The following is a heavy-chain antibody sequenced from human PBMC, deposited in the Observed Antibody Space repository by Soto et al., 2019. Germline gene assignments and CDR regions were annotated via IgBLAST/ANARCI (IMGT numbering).Heavy chain of an antibody. V-gene: IGHV4-30-4*01. CDR3: ARVYGYCISTSCYAPVWFDP. CDR1: GGSISSGDYY. D-gene: IGHD2-2*01. CDR2: IYYSGST. J-gene: IGHJ5*02. Sequence: QVQLQESGPGLVKPSQTLSLTCTVSGGSISSGDYYWSWIRQPPGKGLEWIGYIYYSGSTYYNPSLKSRVTISVDTSKNQFSLKLSSATAADTAVYYCARVYGYCISTSCYAPVWFDPWGQGTLVTVSS.